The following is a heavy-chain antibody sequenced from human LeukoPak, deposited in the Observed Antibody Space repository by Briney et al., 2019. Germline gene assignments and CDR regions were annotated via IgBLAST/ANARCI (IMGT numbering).Heavy chain of an antibody. CDR1: GFTFSSYW. D-gene: IGHD3-22*01. V-gene: IGHV3-7*03. CDR2: IKQDGSEK. J-gene: IGHJ3*02. CDR3: ARDPYYDSSGSAFDI. Sequence: GGSLRLSCAASGFTFSSYWMSWVRQAPGKGLEWVANIKQDGSEKYYVDSVKGRFTISRHNSKNTLYLQMNSLRAEDTAVYYCARDPYYDSSGSAFDIWGQGTMVTVSS.